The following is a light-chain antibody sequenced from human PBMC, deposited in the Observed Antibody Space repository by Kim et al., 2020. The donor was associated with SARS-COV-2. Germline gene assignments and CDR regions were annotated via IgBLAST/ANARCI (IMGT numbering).Light chain of an antibody. CDR3: QQYGRSPYT. CDR1: QSVSSSY. J-gene: IGKJ2*01. Sequence: EIVLTQSPGPLSLSPGERATLSCRASQSVSSSYLVWYQQKPGQAPRLLIYGASSRTTGIPDRFSGSGSGTDFTLTISRLEPEDFAVYFCQQYGRSPYTFGQGTKLEI. V-gene: IGKV3-20*01. CDR2: GAS.